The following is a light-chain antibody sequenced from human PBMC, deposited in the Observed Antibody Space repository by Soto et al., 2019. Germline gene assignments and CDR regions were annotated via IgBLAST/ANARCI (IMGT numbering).Light chain of an antibody. V-gene: IGKV3-20*01. CDR2: GAS. J-gene: IGKJ1*01. Sequence: EIVLTQSPGTLSLSPGEIATLFFIASQSVASRNLAWYQQKPGQAPRLLIFGASSRATGIPDRFSGSGSGTDFTLTITRLEPEDFAVYFCLRYSSSQWTCGQGTKGDIK. CDR1: QSVASRN. CDR3: LRYSSSQWT.